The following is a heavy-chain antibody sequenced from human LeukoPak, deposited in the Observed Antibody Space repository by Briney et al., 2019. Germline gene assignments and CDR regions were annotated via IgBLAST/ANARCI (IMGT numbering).Heavy chain of an antibody. CDR2: ISGSGGST. V-gene: IGHV3-23*01. CDR1: GFTFSSYA. J-gene: IGHJ5*02. CDR3: AKGVSSSWYNWFDP. D-gene: IGHD6-13*01. Sequence: GGSLRLSCAASGFTFSSYAMSWVRQAPGKGLEWVSAISGSGGSTYYADSVKGRFTISRDNSKNPLYLQMNSLRAEDTAVYYCAKGVSSSWYNWFDPWGQGTLVTVSS.